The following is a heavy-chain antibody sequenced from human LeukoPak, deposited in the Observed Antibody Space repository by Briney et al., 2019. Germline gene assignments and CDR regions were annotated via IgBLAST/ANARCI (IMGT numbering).Heavy chain of an antibody. CDR1: GGSISSSSYY. CDR2: IYYSGSS. V-gene: IGHV4-61*05. J-gene: IGHJ3*02. Sequence: SETLSLTCTVSGGSISSSSYYWGWIRQPPGKGLEWIGYIYYSGSSNYNPSLRSRVTISVDTSKNQFSLKLSSVTASDTAVYYCARGDRYYDRSGYWVDIWGQGTMVTVSS. CDR3: ARGDRYYDRSGYWVDI. D-gene: IGHD3-22*01.